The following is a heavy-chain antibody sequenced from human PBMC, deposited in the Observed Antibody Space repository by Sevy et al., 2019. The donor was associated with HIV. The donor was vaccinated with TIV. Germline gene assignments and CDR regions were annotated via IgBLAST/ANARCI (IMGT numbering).Heavy chain of an antibody. CDR1: GYTFTSYD. CDR2: MNPNRGNT. V-gene: IGHV1-8*01. Sequence: ASVKVSCKASGYTFTSYDINWVRQATGQGLEWMGWMNPNRGNTGYAQKFQGRVTMTRNTSISTAYMELSSLRSEDTAVYYCARGLVTMVRGVPSLRDYWGQGTLVTVSS. CDR3: ARGLVTMVRGVPSLRDY. J-gene: IGHJ4*02. D-gene: IGHD3-10*01.